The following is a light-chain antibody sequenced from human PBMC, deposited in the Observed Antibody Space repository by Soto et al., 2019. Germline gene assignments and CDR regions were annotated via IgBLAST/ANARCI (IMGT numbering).Light chain of an antibody. CDR2: DVS. Sequence: QSALTQPASVSGSPGQSITISCTGTGSDVGGYNYVSWYQQHPGKVPKLMIYDVSNRPSGVSNRFSGSKSGNTASLTISGLQAEDEADYYCSSYTSSNTVVFGGGTKVTVL. CDR3: SSYTSSNTVV. J-gene: IGLJ2*01. V-gene: IGLV2-14*01. CDR1: GSDVGGYNY.